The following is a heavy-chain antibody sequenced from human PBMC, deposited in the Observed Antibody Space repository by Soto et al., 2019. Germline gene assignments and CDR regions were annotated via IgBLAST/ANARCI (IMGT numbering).Heavy chain of an antibody. CDR1: GGTFSSYT. V-gene: IGHV1-69*02. CDR2: IIPILGIA. D-gene: IGHD1-26*01. CDR3: ARGVGATGMGFDY. J-gene: IGHJ4*02. Sequence: QVQLVQSGAEVKKPGSSVKVSCKASGGTFSSYTISWVRQAPGQGLEWMGRIIPILGIANYAQKFQGRVTITADKSTSTACMELSSLRSEDTAVYYCARGVGATGMGFDYWGQGTLVTVSS.